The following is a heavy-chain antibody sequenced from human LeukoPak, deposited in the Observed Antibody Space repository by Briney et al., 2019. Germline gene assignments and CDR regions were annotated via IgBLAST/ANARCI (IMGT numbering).Heavy chain of an antibody. CDR2: IYYSGST. J-gene: IGHJ4*02. V-gene: IGHV4-61*10. D-gene: IGHD3-10*01. CDR1: GGSISSSNYY. Sequence: SQTLSLTCSVSGGSISSSNYYWSWIRQPAGKGLEWIGYIYYSGSTNYNPSLKSRVTISVDTSKNQFSLKLSSVTAADTAVYYCARGSGVSSKKLLWGQGTLVTVSS. CDR3: ARGSGVSSKKLL.